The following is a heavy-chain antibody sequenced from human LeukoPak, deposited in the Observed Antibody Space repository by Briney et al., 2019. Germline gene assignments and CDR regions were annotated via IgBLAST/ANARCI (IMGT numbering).Heavy chain of an antibody. Sequence: PSETLSLTCTVSGGSISSSNNYWGWIRQPPGKGLEWIGSIYYSGTTHYNPSLQSRVTISVDTSKNQFSLKVTSVTAADTAVYFCARDGCPTRRFDYWGQGTQVTVSS. J-gene: IGHJ4*02. CDR2: IYYSGTT. CDR3: ARDGCPTRRFDY. V-gene: IGHV4-39*02. D-gene: IGHD6-19*01. CDR1: GGSISSSNNY.